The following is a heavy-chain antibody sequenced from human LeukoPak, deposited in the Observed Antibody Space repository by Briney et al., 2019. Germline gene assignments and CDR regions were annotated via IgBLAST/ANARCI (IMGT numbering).Heavy chain of an antibody. D-gene: IGHD3-22*01. CDR1: GYTFTSYG. Sequence: GASVKVSCKASGYTFTSYGISWVRQAPGQGLEWMGIINPSGGSTSYAQKFQGRVTMTRDTSTSTVYMELSSLRSEDTAVYYCARDGGSSGYAYWGQGTLVTVSS. CDR3: ARDGGSSGYAY. V-gene: IGHV1-46*01. J-gene: IGHJ4*02. CDR2: INPSGGST.